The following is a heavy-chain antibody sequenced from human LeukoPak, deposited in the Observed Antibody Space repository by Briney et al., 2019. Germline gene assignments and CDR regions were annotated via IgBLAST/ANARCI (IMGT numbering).Heavy chain of an antibody. V-gene: IGHV5-51*01. CDR2: IYPGDSQT. Sequence: GESLKISCKGSGYSSSNYWIGWVRHMPGKGLEWMGMIYPGDSQTRYSPSFQGQVTISVDKSISTAYLQWSSLKAPDTAIYYCARHRIPAPGSSGYYGMDVWGQGTTVTVSS. CDR3: ARHRIPAPGSSGYYGMDV. CDR1: GYSSSNYW. D-gene: IGHD6-13*01. J-gene: IGHJ6*02.